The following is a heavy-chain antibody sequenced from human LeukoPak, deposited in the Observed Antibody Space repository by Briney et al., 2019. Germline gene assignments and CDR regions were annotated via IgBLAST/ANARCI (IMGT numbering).Heavy chain of an antibody. CDR3: AKWSGEYPSYYLDY. CDR2: IRSDGGSK. CDR1: GFSSSSFG. V-gene: IGHV3-30*02. Sequence: GGSPRLSCAAPGFSSSSFGLHWGRHALGKRVGWVALIRSDGGSKNNADSVKGRFTISRDTSKNTFHLQMNNLRAEDTAVYYCAKWSGEYPSYYLDYWGQGTLVTVSS. J-gene: IGHJ4*02. D-gene: IGHD4-17*01.